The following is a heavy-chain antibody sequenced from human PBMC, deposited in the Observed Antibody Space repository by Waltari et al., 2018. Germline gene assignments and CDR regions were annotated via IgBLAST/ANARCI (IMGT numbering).Heavy chain of an antibody. D-gene: IGHD6-13*01. CDR1: GGSFSGYY. J-gene: IGHJ4*02. V-gene: IGHV4-34*01. Sequence: QVQLQQWGAGLLKPSETLSLTCAVYGGSFSGYYWSWIRQPPGKGLEWIGEINHSGSTNDSPSLKSRGTISVDTAKNQFSLKLSSVTAADTAVYYCARGVGSWPRWGQGTLVTVSS. CDR3: ARGVGSWPR. CDR2: INHSGST.